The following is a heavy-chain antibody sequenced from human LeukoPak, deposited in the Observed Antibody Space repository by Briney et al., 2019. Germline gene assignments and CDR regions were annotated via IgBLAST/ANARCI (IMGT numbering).Heavy chain of an antibody. CDR2: ISSSSSYI. V-gene: IGHV3-21*01. Sequence: PGGSLRLSCAASGFTFSSYSMNWVRQAPGKGLEWVSSISSSSSYIYYVDSVKGRFTISRDNAKNSLYLQMNSLRAEDTAVYYCARDGEMGRDFDYWGQGTLVTVSS. D-gene: IGHD5-24*01. CDR3: ARDGEMGRDFDY. J-gene: IGHJ4*02. CDR1: GFTFSSYS.